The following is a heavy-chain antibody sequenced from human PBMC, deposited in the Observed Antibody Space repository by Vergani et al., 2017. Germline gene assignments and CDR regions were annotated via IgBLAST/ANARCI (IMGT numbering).Heavy chain of an antibody. CDR2: IYAGDSDV. Sequence: EVQLVQSGAEVKKPGESLKISCQGSGYSITNYWIAWVRQRPGKGLEWMGIIYAGDSDVRYSPSFQGQVTMSVDKSLSTAYLQWSSLKASDTATYYCAKTHDXSSLYSSYNWFDPCRQGTHVTVSS. CDR1: GYSITNYW. J-gene: IGHJ5*02. D-gene: IGHD3-3*01. V-gene: IGHV5-51*03. CDR3: AKTHDXSSLYSSYNWFDP.